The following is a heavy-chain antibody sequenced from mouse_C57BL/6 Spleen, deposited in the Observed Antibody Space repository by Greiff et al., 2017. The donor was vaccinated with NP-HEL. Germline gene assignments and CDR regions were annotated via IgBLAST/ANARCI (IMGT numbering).Heavy chain of an antibody. CDR3: ARRRDYDEAWFAY. J-gene: IGHJ3*01. Sequence: QVQLQQSGAELVKPGASVKLSCKASGYTFTSYGISWVKQRTGQGLEWIGEIYPRSGNTYYNEKFKGKATLTADKSSSTAYMELRSLTSEDSAVYFCARRRDYDEAWFAYWGQGTLVTVSA. CDR1: GYTFTSYG. CDR2: IYPRSGNT. D-gene: IGHD2-4*01. V-gene: IGHV1-81*01.